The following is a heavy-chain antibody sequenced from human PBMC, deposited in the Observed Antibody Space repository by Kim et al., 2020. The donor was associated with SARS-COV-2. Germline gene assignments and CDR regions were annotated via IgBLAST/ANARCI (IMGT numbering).Heavy chain of an antibody. D-gene: IGHD6-19*01. CDR2: INHSGST. CDR3: VRARTYSSGWYS. V-gene: IGHV4-34*01. J-gene: IGHJ4*02. Sequence: SETLSLTCAVYGGSFSGYYWNWIRQPPGKGLEWIGEINHSGSTNYNPSLKSRVTISIDTSKNHFSLKLSSVTAADTAVYFCVRARTYSSGWYSWGQGTL. CDR1: GGSFSGYY.